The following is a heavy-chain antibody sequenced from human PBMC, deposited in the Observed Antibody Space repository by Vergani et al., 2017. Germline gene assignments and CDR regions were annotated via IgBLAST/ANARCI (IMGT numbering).Heavy chain of an antibody. V-gene: IGHV3-30*03. CDR2: ISYDGSNK. Sequence: VQLVESGGGLVQPGRSLRLSCAASGFTFSSYGMHWVRQAPGKGPEWVAVISYDGSNKYYADSVKGRFTISRDNSKNTLYLQMNSLRAEDTAVYYCARDSSGWGYYYYYYGMDVWGQGTTVTVSS. J-gene: IGHJ6*02. D-gene: IGHD6-19*01. CDR3: ARDSSGWGYYYYYYGMDV. CDR1: GFTFSSYG.